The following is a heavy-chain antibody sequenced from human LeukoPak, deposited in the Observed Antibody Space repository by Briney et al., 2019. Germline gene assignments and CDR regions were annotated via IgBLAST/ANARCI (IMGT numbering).Heavy chain of an antibody. Sequence: PSETLSLTCAVYGGSFSGYYWSWIRQPPGKGLEWIGEINHSGSTNYNPSLKSRVTISVDTSKSQFSLKLSSVTAADTAVYYCARINSDWYFLFDYWGQGTLVTVSS. J-gene: IGHJ4*02. CDR3: ARINSDWYFLFDY. CDR1: GGSFSGYY. CDR2: INHSGST. V-gene: IGHV4-34*01. D-gene: IGHD2/OR15-2a*01.